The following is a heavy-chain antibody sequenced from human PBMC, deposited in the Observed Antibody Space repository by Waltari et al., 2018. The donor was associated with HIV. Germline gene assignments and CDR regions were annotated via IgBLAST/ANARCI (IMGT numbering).Heavy chain of an antibody. CDR2: ISRSSSYI. D-gene: IGHD1-26*01. Sequence: EVQLVESGGGLVKPGGSLRLSCAASEFTFSSYSMNWVRQAPGEGLGGVSSISRSSSYIYYADSVKGRFTISRDNAKNSLYLQMNSLRAEDTAVYYCARDLPGSYDAFDIWGQGTMVTVSS. CDR3: ARDLPGSYDAFDI. CDR1: EFTFSSYS. V-gene: IGHV3-21*01. J-gene: IGHJ3*02.